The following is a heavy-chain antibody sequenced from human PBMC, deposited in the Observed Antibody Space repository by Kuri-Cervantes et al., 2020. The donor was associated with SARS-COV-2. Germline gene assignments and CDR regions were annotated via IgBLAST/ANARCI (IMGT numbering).Heavy chain of an antibody. CDR2: IWYDGSNK. V-gene: IGHV3-33*01. Sequence: LSLTCAASGFTFSSYGMHWVRQAPGKGLEWVAVIWYDGSNKYYADSVKGRFTISRDNSKNTLYLQMNSLRAEDTAVYYCARDFRFGELTPIDAFDIWGQGTMVTFSS. CDR3: ARDFRFGELTPIDAFDI. D-gene: IGHD3-10*01. J-gene: IGHJ3*02. CDR1: GFTFSSYG.